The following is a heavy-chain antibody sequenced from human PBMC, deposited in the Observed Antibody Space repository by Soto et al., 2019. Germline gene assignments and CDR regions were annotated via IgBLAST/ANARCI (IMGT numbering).Heavy chain of an antibody. D-gene: IGHD6-19*01. Sequence: PVGSLRLSCTVSGFTFSSYEVNWVRQAPGKGLEWVSYTSSSDSTIYYADSVKGRFTISRDNAKNSLFLQMNSLRAEDTAVYYCARQNGSGWEGLFDYWGQGTLVTVSS. J-gene: IGHJ4*02. CDR2: TSSSDSTI. CDR1: GFTFSSYE. V-gene: IGHV3-48*03. CDR3: ARQNGSGWEGLFDY.